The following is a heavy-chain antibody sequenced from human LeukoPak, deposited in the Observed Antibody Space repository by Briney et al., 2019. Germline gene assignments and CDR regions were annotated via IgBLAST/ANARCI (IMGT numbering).Heavy chain of an antibody. J-gene: IGHJ4*02. CDR3: ARSPYSYGYFDF. Sequence: ASVKVSCKASGGTFSSYAISWVRQAPGQGLEWMGWINPNSGGTNYAQKFQGRVTMTLDTSTTTAYMELSRLGSDDRAVYYCARSPYSYGYFDFWGQGTLVTVSS. D-gene: IGHD5-18*01. V-gene: IGHV1-2*02. CDR2: INPNSGGT. CDR1: GGTFSSYA.